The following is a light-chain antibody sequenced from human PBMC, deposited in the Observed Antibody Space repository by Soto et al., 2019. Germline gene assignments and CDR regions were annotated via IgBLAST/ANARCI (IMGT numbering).Light chain of an antibody. V-gene: IGKV3-20*01. CDR3: KQYGSSPRT. J-gene: IGKJ1*01. Sequence: EIVLTQSPGTPSLSPGERATLSCRASQSVSSSYLAWYQQKPGQAPRLLIYGASSRATGIPDRFSGSGSGTDFTLTISRLEPEDFAVYYCKQYGSSPRTFGQGTKVEIK. CDR1: QSVSSSY. CDR2: GAS.